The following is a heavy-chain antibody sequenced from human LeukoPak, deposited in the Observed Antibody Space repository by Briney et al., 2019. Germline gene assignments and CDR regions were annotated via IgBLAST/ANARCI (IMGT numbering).Heavy chain of an antibody. V-gene: IGHV3-30-3*01. CDR2: ISYDGSNK. CDR1: VFTFSSYA. D-gene: IGHD2-21*01. J-gene: IGHJ3*02. CDR3: ARGGGAAYCGGDCYSTDAFDI. Sequence: GGSLRLSCAASVFTFSSYAMHWVRQAPGKGLEWVAVISYDGSNKYYADSVKGRFTISRDNSKNTLYLQMNSLRAEDTAVYYCARGGGAAYCGGDCYSTDAFDIWGQGTMVTVSS.